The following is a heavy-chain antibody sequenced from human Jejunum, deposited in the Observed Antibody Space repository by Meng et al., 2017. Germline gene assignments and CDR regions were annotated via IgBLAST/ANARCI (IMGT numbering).Heavy chain of an antibody. V-gene: IGHV3-23*01. CDR1: GFTFGSHA. CDR3: AKETVVVPDY. CDR2: ISGNGAST. Sequence: GGPLRLSCAASGFTFGSHAASWVRQAPGKGLEWVSSISGNGASTYYAGSLEGRFVISRDNSKNTVFLQMNGLRAEDTAVYYCAKETVVVPDYWGQGTLVTVSS. D-gene: IGHD2-2*01. J-gene: IGHJ4*02.